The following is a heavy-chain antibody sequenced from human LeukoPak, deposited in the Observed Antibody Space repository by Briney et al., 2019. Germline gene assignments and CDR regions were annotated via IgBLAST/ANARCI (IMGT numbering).Heavy chain of an antibody. CDR1: GYTFTSYG. CDR3: ARSRCSSTSCYGDLDY. D-gene: IGHD2-2*01. CDR2: ISAYNGNT. V-gene: IGHV1-18*01. J-gene: IGHJ4*02. Sequence: ASVKVSCKASGYTFTSYGISWVRQAPGQGLEWMGWISAYNGNTNYAQKLQGRVTMTTDTSTSTAYMELRRLRSDDTAVYYCARSRCSSTSCYGDLDYWGQGTLVTVSS.